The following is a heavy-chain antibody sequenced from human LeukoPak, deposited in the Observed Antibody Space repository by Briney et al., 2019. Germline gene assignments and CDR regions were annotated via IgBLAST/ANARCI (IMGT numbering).Heavy chain of an antibody. Sequence: PGRSLRLSCAASGFTFSSYAMHWVRQAPGKGLEWVAVISYDGSNKYYADSVKGRFTISRDNSKNTLYLQMNSLRAEDTAVYYCARGQSYHRSPDRLDFDYRGQGTLVTVSS. V-gene: IGHV3-30-3*01. CDR3: ARGQSYHRSPDRLDFDY. CDR2: ISYDGSNK. CDR1: GFTFSSYA. J-gene: IGHJ4*02. D-gene: IGHD3-10*01.